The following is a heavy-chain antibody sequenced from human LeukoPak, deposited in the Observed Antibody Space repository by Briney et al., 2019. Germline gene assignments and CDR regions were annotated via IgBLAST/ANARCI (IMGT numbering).Heavy chain of an antibody. V-gene: IGHV4-4*07. D-gene: IGHD3-3*01. Sequence: SETLSLTCTVSGVSISSYYWSWIRQPAGKGLEWIGRIYTSGSTNYNPSLKSRVTISLDTSKSQFSLKVRYVTAADTAVYYCARGLNDSWTGENYWGQGTLVTVSS. CDR1: GVSISSYY. J-gene: IGHJ4*02. CDR3: ARGLNDSWTGENY. CDR2: IYTSGST.